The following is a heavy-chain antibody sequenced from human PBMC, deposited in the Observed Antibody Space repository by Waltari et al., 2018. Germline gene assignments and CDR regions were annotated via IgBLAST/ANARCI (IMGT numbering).Heavy chain of an antibody. J-gene: IGHJ5*02. D-gene: IGHD6-19*01. Sequence: QVQLVQSGAEVKKPGSSVKVSCKASGGTFSSYAISWVRQAPGQGREWMGGISTYNGNTNYAQKLQGRVTMTRNTSISTAYMELSSLRSEDTAVYYCAREVNDGLVQEWFDPWGQGTLVTVSS. V-gene: IGHV1-8*02. CDR1: GGTFSSYA. CDR2: ISTYNGNT. CDR3: AREVNDGLVQEWFDP.